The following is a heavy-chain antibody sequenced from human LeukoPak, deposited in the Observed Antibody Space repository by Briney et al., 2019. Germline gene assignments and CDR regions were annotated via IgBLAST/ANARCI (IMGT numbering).Heavy chain of an antibody. CDR2: ISYDGSNK. CDR3: ASTSSQYDFWSGYHPSEAFDI. V-gene: IGHV3-30-3*01. Sequence: GGSLRLSCAASGFTFSSYAMHWVRQAPGKGLEWVAVISYDGSNKYYVDSVKGRFTISRDNSKNTLYLQMNSPRAEDTAVYYCASTSSQYDFWSGYHPSEAFDIWGQGTMVTVSS. D-gene: IGHD3-3*01. CDR1: GFTFSSYA. J-gene: IGHJ3*02.